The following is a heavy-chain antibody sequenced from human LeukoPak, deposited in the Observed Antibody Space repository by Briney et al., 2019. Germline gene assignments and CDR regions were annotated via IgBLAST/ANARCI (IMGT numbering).Heavy chain of an antibody. V-gene: IGHV3-23*01. Sequence: GGSLRLSCAGSGFYSNDYARYALSWVRQAPGKGLEWVSAISGTADTTKYADSVKCRFTISRDNSKNTLYLQMNSLRAEDTAVYYCAKGWDNFYFYYYMDVWGKGTMVTVSS. J-gene: IGHJ6*03. D-gene: IGHD1-26*01. CDR3: AKGWDNFYFYYYMDV. CDR2: ISGTADTT. CDR1: GFYSNDYA.